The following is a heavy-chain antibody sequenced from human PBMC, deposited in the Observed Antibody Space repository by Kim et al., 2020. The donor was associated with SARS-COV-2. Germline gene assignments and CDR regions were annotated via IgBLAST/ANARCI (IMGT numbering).Heavy chain of an antibody. Sequence: GGSLRLSCVASGFTFSNCWMTWVRQAPGRGPEWVANINQDGNEKYYLDSVKGSFTISRDNAKKSLYLQMNSLRSEDTAVYYCARGSPLNIPAAATSWVDWGQGTLVTVSS. CDR1: GFTFSNCW. J-gene: IGHJ4*02. D-gene: IGHD6-13*01. CDR2: INQDGNEK. CDR3: ARGSPLNIPAAATSWVD. V-gene: IGHV3-7*04.